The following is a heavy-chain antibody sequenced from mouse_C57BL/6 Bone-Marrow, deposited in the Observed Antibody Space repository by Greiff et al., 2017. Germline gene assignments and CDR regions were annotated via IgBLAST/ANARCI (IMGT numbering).Heavy chain of an antibody. CDR3: AREGYEYDYFDY. J-gene: IGHJ2*01. V-gene: IGHV1-50*01. CDR2: IDPSDSYT. Sequence: QVQLQQPGAELVKPGASVKLSCKASGYTFTSYWMQWVKQRPGQGLEWIGEIDPSDSYTNYNQKLKGKATLTVDPSSSTAYMQLSSLTSEDSAVYYCAREGYEYDYFDYWGQGTTLTVSS. D-gene: IGHD2-4*01. CDR1: GYTFTSYW.